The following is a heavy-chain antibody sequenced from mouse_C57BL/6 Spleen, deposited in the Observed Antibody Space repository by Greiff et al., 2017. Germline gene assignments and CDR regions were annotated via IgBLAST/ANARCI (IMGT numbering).Heavy chain of an antibody. CDR2: INPNYGTT. V-gene: IGHV1-39*01. CDR3: ARHYYGSSYYFDY. CDR1: GYSFTDYN. D-gene: IGHD1-1*01. Sequence: EVHLVESGPELVKPGASVKISCKASGYSFTDYNMNWVKQSNGKSLEWIGVINPNYGTTSYNQKFKGKATLTVDQSSSTAYMQLNSLTSEDSAVYYCARHYYGSSYYFDYWGQGTTLTVSS. J-gene: IGHJ2*01.